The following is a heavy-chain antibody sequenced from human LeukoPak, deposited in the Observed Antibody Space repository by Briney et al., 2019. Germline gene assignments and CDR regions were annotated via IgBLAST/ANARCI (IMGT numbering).Heavy chain of an antibody. J-gene: IGHJ5*02. D-gene: IGHD3-10*01. Sequence: SETLSLTCTVSGGTIGSINYYWAWIRQPPGKGLEWIGTIYYSGSTYYNPSLKSRVTLSTGTSETPFSLKLTSVTAADTAVYYCARQQRYYYGSGPQLLSWFDPWGQGTLVTVSS. CDR1: GGTIGSINYY. CDR2: IYYSGST. CDR3: ARQQRYYYGSGPQLLSWFDP. V-gene: IGHV4-39*01.